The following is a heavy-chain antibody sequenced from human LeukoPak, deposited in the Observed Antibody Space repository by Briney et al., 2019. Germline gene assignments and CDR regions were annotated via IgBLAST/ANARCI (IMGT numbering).Heavy chain of an antibody. J-gene: IGHJ6*02. CDR3: SRGLVYSSGYDYGSDV. D-gene: IGHD6-19*01. CDR2: IYTSGST. CDR1: GGSISSYY. Sequence: SETLSLTCTVSGGSISSYYWSWIRQPAGKGLEWMGRIYTSGSTNYNPSLKSRVTMSLDTSKNQISLELTSVTAADTAVYYCSRGLVYSSGYDYGSDVWGQGTTVTVSS. V-gene: IGHV4-4*07.